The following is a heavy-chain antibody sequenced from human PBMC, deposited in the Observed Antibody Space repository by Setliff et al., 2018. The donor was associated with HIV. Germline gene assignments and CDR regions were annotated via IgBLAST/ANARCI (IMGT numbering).Heavy chain of an antibody. CDR1: GYTFINYG. J-gene: IGHJ3*02. Sequence: ASVRVSCKASGYTFINYGISWVRQTPGQGLEWMGWISAYNGNTNFAQNLQDRVTLTTDTSTTTAYMELKSLRSDDTAVYYCAREGWPSDAFDIWGQGTMGT. CDR2: ISAYNGNT. D-gene: IGHD2-15*01. V-gene: IGHV1-18*01. CDR3: AREGWPSDAFDI.